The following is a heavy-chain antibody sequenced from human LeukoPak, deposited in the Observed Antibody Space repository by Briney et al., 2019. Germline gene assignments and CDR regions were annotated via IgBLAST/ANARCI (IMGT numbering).Heavy chain of an antibody. Sequence: PSGTLSLTCAVFGGSFNGYYWSWVRPPPRKGLGWIGGIYYSGGTYYNPSLKSRVTISVDTSKNQFSLKLSSVTAADTAVYYCATRDYYGSGSYIPPDYYYYYMDVWGKGTTVTVSS. V-gene: IGHV4-34*01. D-gene: IGHD3-10*01. J-gene: IGHJ6*03. CDR2: IYYSGGT. CDR1: GGSFNGYY. CDR3: ATRDYYGSGSYIPPDYYYYYMDV.